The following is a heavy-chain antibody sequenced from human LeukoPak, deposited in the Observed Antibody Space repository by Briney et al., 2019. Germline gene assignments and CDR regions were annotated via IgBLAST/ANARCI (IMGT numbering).Heavy chain of an antibody. CDR3: ARVEIRADFDF. J-gene: IGHJ4*02. Sequence: GGSLRLSCTASGFTFSRSWMAWICQAPGKGLEWVANIEPDARGKYYVDIVKGRFTVSRDNTKNTVSLQMNSLRIEDTAVYYCARVEIRADFDFWGQGVLVTVSS. V-gene: IGHV3-7*01. CDR1: GFTFSRSW. CDR2: IEPDARGK.